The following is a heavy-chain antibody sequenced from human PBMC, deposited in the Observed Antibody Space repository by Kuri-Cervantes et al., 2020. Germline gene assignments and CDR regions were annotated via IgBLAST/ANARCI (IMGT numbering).Heavy chain of an antibody. CDR3: ARDSAVPAALYSSGWYFSGFDP. V-gene: IGHV3-23*01. J-gene: IGHJ5*02. CDR1: GFTFSSYW. D-gene: IGHD6-19*01. Sequence: GESLKISCEASGFTFSSYWMSWVRQAPGKGLEWVSVISGSGGSTYYADSVKGRFTISRDTSKNTVYLQLNSLRAEDTAVYYCARDSAVPAALYSSGWYFSGFDPWGQGTLVTVSS. CDR2: ISGSGGST.